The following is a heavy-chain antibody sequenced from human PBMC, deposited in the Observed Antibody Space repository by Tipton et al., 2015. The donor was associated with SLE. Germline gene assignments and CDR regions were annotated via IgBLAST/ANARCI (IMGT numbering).Heavy chain of an antibody. D-gene: IGHD6-13*01. J-gene: IGHJ4*02. Sequence: TLSLTCAVYGGSFIVPYWGWIRHPPGKGLEWIGEINQSGSTNYNPSLKSRLIMSVDPSKNQSALKLSSVTAADAAIYYCAEAGGTAAGLRDYWGQGTLVTVSS. V-gene: IGHV4-34*01. CDR2: INQSGST. CDR3: AEAGGTAAGLRDY. CDR1: GGSFIVPY.